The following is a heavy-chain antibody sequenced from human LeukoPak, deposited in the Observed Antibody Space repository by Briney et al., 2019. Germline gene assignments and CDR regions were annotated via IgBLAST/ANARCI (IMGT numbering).Heavy chain of an antibody. CDR3: ARDRGGRTGLDD. D-gene: IGHD2-15*01. Sequence: GGSLRLSCAASGITLSRSWMSWVRQAPGKGLEWVAFIKEEGSEKYYVDSVKGRVTISGDNAENSLYLQMNSLRAEDTAVYYCARDRGGRTGLDDWGQGTLVTVSS. CDR2: IKEEGSEK. V-gene: IGHV3-7*04. CDR1: GITLSRSW. J-gene: IGHJ4*02.